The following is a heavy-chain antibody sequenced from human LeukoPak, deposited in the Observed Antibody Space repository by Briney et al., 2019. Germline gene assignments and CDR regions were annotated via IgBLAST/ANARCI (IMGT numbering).Heavy chain of an antibody. Sequence: SEILSLTCAVYGGSFSGYYWSWIRQPPGKGPEWIGEINHSGSTNYKPSLRSRVTISVGTSKNQFSLKLSSVTAADTAVYYCARHGIYVGSGWSFDFWAQGTLVTVSS. CDR2: INHSGST. J-gene: IGHJ4*02. CDR1: GGSFSGYY. D-gene: IGHD6-19*01. V-gene: IGHV4-34*01. CDR3: ARHGIYVGSGWSFDF.